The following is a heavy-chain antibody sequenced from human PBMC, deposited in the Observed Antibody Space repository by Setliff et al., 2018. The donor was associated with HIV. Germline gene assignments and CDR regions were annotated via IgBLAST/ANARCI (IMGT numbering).Heavy chain of an antibody. Sequence: PSETLSLTCTVSGGSISDSSYYWGWIRQPPGKGLEWIGSIFHSGSTYSTPSLKSRVTMSVDTSKSQFSLKLSSVTAADTAVYYCARGRGVIKEKPFDEWGQGTLVTVSS. CDR2: IFHSGST. J-gene: IGHJ4*02. CDR3: ARGRGVIKEKPFDE. CDR1: GGSISDSSYY. V-gene: IGHV4-39*07. D-gene: IGHD3-10*01.